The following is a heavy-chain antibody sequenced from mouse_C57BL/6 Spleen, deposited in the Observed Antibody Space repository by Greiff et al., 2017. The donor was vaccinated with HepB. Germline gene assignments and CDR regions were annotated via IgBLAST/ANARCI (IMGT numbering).Heavy chain of an antibody. Sequence: VQLQQPGAELVKPGASVKLSCKASGYTLTSYWMHWVKQRPGRGLEWIGRIDPNRGGTKYNEKFKSKATLTVDKPSSTAYMQLSSLTSEDSAVYYCARGWLRRNYYAMDYWGQGTSVTVSS. CDR1: GYTLTSYW. CDR3: ARGWLRRNYYAMDY. CDR2: IDPNRGGT. D-gene: IGHD2-2*01. J-gene: IGHJ4*01. V-gene: IGHV1-72*01.